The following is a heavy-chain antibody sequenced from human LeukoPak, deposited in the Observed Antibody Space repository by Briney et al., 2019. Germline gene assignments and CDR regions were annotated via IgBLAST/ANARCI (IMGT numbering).Heavy chain of an antibody. D-gene: IGHD3-22*01. J-gene: IGHJ4*02. CDR1: GFTFSSYG. CDR3: ARDDYDSSLY. V-gene: IGHV3-33*01. CDR2: IWYDGSNK. Sequence: PGGSLRLSCAASGFTFSSYGVHWVRQAPGKGLEWVAVIWYDGSNKYYVDSVKGRFTISRDNSKNTLYLQMNSLRAEDTAVYYCARDDYDSSLYWGQGTLVTVSS.